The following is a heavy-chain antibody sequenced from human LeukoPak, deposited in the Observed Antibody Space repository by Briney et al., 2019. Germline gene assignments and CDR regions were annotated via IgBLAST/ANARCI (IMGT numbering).Heavy chain of an antibody. V-gene: IGHV4-34*01. CDR3: ARARGYSYGGWFDP. CDR2: INHSGST. CDR1: GGSFSGYY. D-gene: IGHD5-18*01. Sequence: SETLSLTCAVYGGSFSGYYWSWIRQPPGKGLEWIGEINHSGSTNYNPSLKSRVTISVDTSKNQFSLKLSSMTAADTAVYYCARARGYSYGGWFDPWGQGTLVTVSS. J-gene: IGHJ5*02.